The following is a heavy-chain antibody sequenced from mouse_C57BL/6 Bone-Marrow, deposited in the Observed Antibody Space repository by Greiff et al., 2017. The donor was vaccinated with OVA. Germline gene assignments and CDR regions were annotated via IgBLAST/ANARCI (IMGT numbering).Heavy chain of an antibody. J-gene: IGHJ1*03. CDR1: GYTFTSYW. V-gene: IGHV1-64*01. CDR3: ARRAVAKGYFDV. CDR2: IHPNSGST. Sequence: VQLQQPGAELVKPGASVKLSCKASGYTFTSYWMHWVKQRPGQGLEWIGMIHPNSGSTNYNEKFKSKATLTVDKSYSTAYMQLSSLTSEDSAVYYCARRAVAKGYFDVWGTGTTVTVSS. D-gene: IGHD1-1*02.